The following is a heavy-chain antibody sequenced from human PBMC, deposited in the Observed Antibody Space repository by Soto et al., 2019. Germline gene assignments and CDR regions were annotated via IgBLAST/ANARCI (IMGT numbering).Heavy chain of an antibody. V-gene: IGHV4-38-2*02. CDR3: ARDTTYMVVPYYYYYGMDV. CDR2: IFHSGTT. Sequence: PSETLSLTCAVSGYSINSGYYCGWIRQPPGKGLEWIGSIFHSGTTYYNPSLKSRVTISVDTSKNQFSLTLDAVTAADTAVYYCARDTTYMVVPYYYYYGMDVWGQGATVTVSS. J-gene: IGHJ6*02. CDR1: GYSINSGYY. D-gene: IGHD2-21*01.